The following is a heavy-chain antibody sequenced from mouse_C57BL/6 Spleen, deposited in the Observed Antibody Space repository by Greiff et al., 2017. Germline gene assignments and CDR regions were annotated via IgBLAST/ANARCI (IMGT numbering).Heavy chain of an antibody. J-gene: IGHJ4*01. D-gene: IGHD2-1*01. CDR3: ARVRFYYGNLYAMDY. CDR1: GYTFTGYW. CDR2: ILPGSGST. V-gene: IGHV1-9*01. Sequence: QVQLQQSGAELMKPGASVKLSCKATGYTFTGYWIEWVKQRPGHGLEWIGEILPGSGSTNYNEKFKGKATFTADTSSNTASMQHSNLTTEDSAIYSCARVRFYYGNLYAMDYWGQGTSVTVSS.